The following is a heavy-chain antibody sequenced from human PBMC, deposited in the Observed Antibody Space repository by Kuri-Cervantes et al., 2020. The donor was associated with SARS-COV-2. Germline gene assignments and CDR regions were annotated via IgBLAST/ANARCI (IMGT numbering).Heavy chain of an antibody. Sequence: SETLSLTCIVSGASISNHYWTWIRQPPGKGLEWIGDVYKSGSSNSNPSLKSRVTISLDTSKNQFSLRLTSVTAADTAVYYCARGINGYFFFYYLDVWGEGSTVTVSS. J-gene: IGHJ6*03. CDR3: ARGINGYFFFYYLDV. D-gene: IGHD2-21*01. CDR1: GASISNHY. CDR2: VYKSGSS. V-gene: IGHV4-59*11.